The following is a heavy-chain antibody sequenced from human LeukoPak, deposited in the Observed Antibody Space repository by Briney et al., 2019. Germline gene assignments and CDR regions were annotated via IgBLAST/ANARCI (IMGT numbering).Heavy chain of an antibody. Sequence: GGSLRLSCAASGFTFSTYGMHWVRQAPGKGLEWVAFIRYDGSNKFYADSVKGRFTISIDNSKNTLYLQMNSLRAEDTAVYYCAKSAVRGLPVLGNWGQGTLVTISS. J-gene: IGHJ4*02. D-gene: IGHD2-21*02. CDR1: GFTFSTYG. CDR3: AKSAVRGLPVLGN. CDR2: IRYDGSNK. V-gene: IGHV3-30*02.